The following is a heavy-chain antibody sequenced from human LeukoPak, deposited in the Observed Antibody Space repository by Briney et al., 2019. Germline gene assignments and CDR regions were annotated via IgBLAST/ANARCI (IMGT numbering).Heavy chain of an antibody. D-gene: IGHD1-1*01. CDR1: GGSISNYY. J-gene: IGHJ4*02. CDR3: ARGWNDVFVDY. V-gene: IGHV4-4*07. Sequence: SETLSLTCTVSGGSISNYYWSWIRQPAGKGLEWTGRINTSGRTNYNPSLKSRVTMSLDPSKNQFSLNLSSVTAADTAVYYCARGWNDVFVDYWGQGTLVTVSS. CDR2: INTSGRT.